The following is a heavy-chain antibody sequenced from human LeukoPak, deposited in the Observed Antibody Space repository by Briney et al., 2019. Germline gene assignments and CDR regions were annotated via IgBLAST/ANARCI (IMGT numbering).Heavy chain of an antibody. CDR2: ISYDGSNQ. Sequence: PGGSLRLSCAASACTFSSYGMHWVRQAPGKGLEWVAVISYDGSNQYYADTVKGLFTISRDNSKNTLYLQMNSLRAEDTAVYYCAKDRLGALYYYDSSGYYRFDYWGQGTLVTVSS. D-gene: IGHD3-22*01. V-gene: IGHV3-30*18. CDR3: AKDRLGALYYYDSSGYYRFDY. CDR1: ACTFSSYG. J-gene: IGHJ4*01.